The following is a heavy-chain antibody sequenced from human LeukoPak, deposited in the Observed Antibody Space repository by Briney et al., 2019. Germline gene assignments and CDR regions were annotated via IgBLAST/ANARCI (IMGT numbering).Heavy chain of an antibody. CDR3: ARAVLRFLEWPTPFFDY. V-gene: IGHV3-7*01. CDR2: IKQDGSEK. J-gene: IGHJ4*02. Sequence: PGGSLRLSCAASGFTFSSYWMGWVRQAPGKGLEWVANIKQDGSEKYYVDSVKGRFTISRDNAKNSLYLQMNSLRAEDTAVYYCARAVLRFLEWPTPFFDYWGQGTLVTVSS. D-gene: IGHD3-3*01. CDR1: GFTFSSYW.